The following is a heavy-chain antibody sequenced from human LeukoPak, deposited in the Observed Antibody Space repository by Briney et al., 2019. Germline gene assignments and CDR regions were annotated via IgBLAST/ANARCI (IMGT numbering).Heavy chain of an antibody. Sequence: SETLSLTCTVSGGYIITSGHYWGWLRQPPGKGLEWIGSVYYTGVTNTNPFFRSRMSISVDTSKNQFSLNLTSVTAADAAVYYCARERSSSGGHNWFDPWGQGTLVTVSS. J-gene: IGHJ5*02. CDR1: GGYIITSGHY. V-gene: IGHV4-39*07. D-gene: IGHD4-23*01. CDR3: ARERSSSGGHNWFDP. CDR2: VYYTGVT.